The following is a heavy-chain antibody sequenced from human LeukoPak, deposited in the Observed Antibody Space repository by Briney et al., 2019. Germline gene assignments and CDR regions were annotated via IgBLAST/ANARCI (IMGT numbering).Heavy chain of an antibody. CDR1: GFTFGDYA. D-gene: IGHD6-13*01. Sequence: PGGSLRLSCTASGFTFGDYAMSWLRQAPGKGLEWGGFIRSKAYGGTTEYVASVKGRFIISRDDSKSIAYLQMNSLKTEDTAVYYCTSPRYSSTWYFDSWGQGTLVTVSS. CDR2: IRSKAYGGTT. J-gene: IGHJ4*02. V-gene: IGHV3-49*03. CDR3: TSPRYSSTWYFDS.